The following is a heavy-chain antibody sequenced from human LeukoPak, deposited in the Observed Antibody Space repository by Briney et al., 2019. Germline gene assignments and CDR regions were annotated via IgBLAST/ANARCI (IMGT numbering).Heavy chain of an antibody. CDR2: VSYDGANE. CDR1: GFAFSTYG. D-gene: IGHD2-21*02. V-gene: IGHV3-30*18. CDR3: AKEDTTVVTAHLDY. Sequence: GGPLRLSCAASGFAFSTYGMHWVRQAPDRGLGWVAVVSYDGANEYYADSVKGRFTISRDDSRSTLYLQMNSLRPEDTAVYYCAKEDTTVVTAHLDYWGQGTLVTFAS. J-gene: IGHJ4*02.